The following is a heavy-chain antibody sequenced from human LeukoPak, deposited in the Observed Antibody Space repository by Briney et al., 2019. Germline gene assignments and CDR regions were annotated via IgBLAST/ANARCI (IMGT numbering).Heavy chain of an antibody. Sequence: GGSLRLSCAASGFTVSSNYMSWVRQAPGKGLEWVSVIYSGGSTYYADSVKGRFTISRDNSKNTLYLQMNSLRAEDTAVYYCARDRSGDDAFDIWGQGTMATVSS. CDR1: GFTVSSNY. CDR2: IYSGGST. J-gene: IGHJ3*02. CDR3: ARDRSGDDAFDI. V-gene: IGHV3-53*01. D-gene: IGHD3-3*01.